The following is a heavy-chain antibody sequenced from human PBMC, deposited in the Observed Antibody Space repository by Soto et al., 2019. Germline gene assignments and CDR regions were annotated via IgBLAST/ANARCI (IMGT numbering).Heavy chain of an antibody. V-gene: IGHV4-30-2*01. CDR3: ARTGGFGETTHWFDP. CDR2: IYHSGST. Sequence: NPSETLSLTCAVSGGSISSGGYSWSWIRQPPGKGLEWIGYIYHSGSTYYNPSLKSRVTISVDRSKNQFSLKLSSVTAADTAVYYCARTGGFGETTHWFDPWGQGTLVTVSS. CDR1: GGSISSGGYS. J-gene: IGHJ5*02. D-gene: IGHD3-10*01.